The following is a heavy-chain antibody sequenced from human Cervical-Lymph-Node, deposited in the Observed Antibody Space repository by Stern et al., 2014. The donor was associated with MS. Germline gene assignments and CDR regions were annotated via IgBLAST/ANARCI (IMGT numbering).Heavy chain of an antibody. Sequence: QIPLKESGPTLVKPTQTLTLTCTFSGFSLSTSGVGVGWIRQPPGKALEWLALIYRNDDKRYSPSLKSRLTITKDTSKNQVVLRMTNMDPVDTATYYCAHSTNYYDSSGYYRFDYWGQGTLVTVSS. CDR2: IYRNDDK. D-gene: IGHD3-22*01. CDR1: GFSLSTSGVG. V-gene: IGHV2-5*01. CDR3: AHSTNYYDSSGYYRFDY. J-gene: IGHJ4*02.